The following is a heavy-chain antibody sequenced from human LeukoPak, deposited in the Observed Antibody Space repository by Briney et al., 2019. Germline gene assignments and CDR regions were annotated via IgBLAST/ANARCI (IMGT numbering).Heavy chain of an antibody. CDR3: ARSPAGYMDV. D-gene: IGHD2-2*01. Sequence: GASVKVSCKASGYTFTGYYMHWVRQAPGQGLEWMGWINPNSGGTNYAQKFQGRVTMTRDTSTSTVYMELSSLRSEDAAVYYCARSPAGYMDVWGKGTTVTVSS. V-gene: IGHV1-2*02. J-gene: IGHJ6*03. CDR1: GYTFTGYY. CDR2: INPNSGGT.